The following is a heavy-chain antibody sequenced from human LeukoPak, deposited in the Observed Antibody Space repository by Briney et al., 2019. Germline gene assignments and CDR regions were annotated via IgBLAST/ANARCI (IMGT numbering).Heavy chain of an antibody. CDR2: IYYSGST. CDR1: GFSFSDSY. J-gene: IGHJ4*02. CDR3: ARAGPQGDYFDY. V-gene: IGHV4-39*07. Sequence: GSLRLSCVVSGFSFSDSYMTWIRQPPGKGLEWIGSIYYSGSTYYNPSLKSRVTISVDTSKNQFSLKLSSVTAADTAVYYCARAGPQGDYFDYWGQGTLVTVSS.